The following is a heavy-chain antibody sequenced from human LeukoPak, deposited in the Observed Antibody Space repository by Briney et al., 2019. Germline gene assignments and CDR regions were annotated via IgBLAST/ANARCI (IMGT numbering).Heavy chain of an antibody. D-gene: IGHD4-17*01. Sequence: GRSLRLPCAASGFTFSSYGMHWVRQAPGKGLEWVAVIWYDGSNKYYADSVKGRFTISRDNSKNTLFLQMNSLRAEDTAVYYCARDPDDYGDYSYFDYWGQGTLVTVSS. J-gene: IGHJ4*02. V-gene: IGHV3-33*01. CDR2: IWYDGSNK. CDR1: GFTFSSYG. CDR3: ARDPDDYGDYSYFDY.